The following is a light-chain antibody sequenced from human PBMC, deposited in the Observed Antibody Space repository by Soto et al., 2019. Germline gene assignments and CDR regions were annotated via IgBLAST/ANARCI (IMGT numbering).Light chain of an antibody. V-gene: IGLV2-14*01. J-gene: IGLJ1*01. CDR1: SSDVGIYNY. Sequence: QSVLAQPASVSGSPGQSIAISCTGSSSDVGIYNYVSWYQQHPGKVPKLIIYEVTNRPSGVSNRFSGSKSGNTASLTISGLQDEEDAAYYFSSYITSSTWVFGTGTKVTV. CDR3: SSYITSSTWV. CDR2: EVT.